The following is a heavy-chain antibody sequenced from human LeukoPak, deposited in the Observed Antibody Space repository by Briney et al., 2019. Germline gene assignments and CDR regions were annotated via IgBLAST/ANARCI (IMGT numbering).Heavy chain of an antibody. CDR1: GFPFNSFS. Sequence: GSLRLSFSASGFPFNSFSLDRVRPAPRKGPEWVSLISSSSSTIYYADSVKGRFTISRDNAKNSLYLQMNSLRDEDTAVYYCARFRTRYFDHYDAFDIWGRGTMVTVSS. J-gene: IGHJ3*02. V-gene: IGHV3-48*02. D-gene: IGHD3-9*01. CDR3: ARFRTRYFDHYDAFDI. CDR2: ISSSSSTI.